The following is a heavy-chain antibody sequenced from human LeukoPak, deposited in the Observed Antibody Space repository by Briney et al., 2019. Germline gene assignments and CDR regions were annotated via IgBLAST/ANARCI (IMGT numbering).Heavy chain of an antibody. CDR3: AKTLLYCSSTSCYAFDI. CDR1: GFTFSSYA. Sequence: GGSLRLSCAASGFTFSSYAMSWVRQAPGKGLEWVSAISGSGGSTYYAGSVKGRFTISRDNSKNTLYLQMNSLRAEDTAVYYCAKTLLYCSSTSCYAFDIWGQGTMVTVSS. J-gene: IGHJ3*02. V-gene: IGHV3-23*01. CDR2: ISGSGGST. D-gene: IGHD2-2*01.